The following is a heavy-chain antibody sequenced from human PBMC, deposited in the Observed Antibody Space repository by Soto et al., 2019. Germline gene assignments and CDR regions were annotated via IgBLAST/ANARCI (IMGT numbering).Heavy chain of an antibody. CDR1: GGTFSSYA. J-gene: IGHJ3*02. CDR2: IIPIFGTA. CDR3: ARVWGPNRNAFRGAFDI. V-gene: IGHV1-69*13. Sequence: ASVKVSCKASGGTFSSYAISWVRQAPGQGLEWMGGIIPIFGTANYAQKFQGRVTITADESTSTAYMELSSLRSEDTAVYYCARVWGPNRNAFRGAFDIWGQGTMVTVSS. D-gene: IGHD1-1*01.